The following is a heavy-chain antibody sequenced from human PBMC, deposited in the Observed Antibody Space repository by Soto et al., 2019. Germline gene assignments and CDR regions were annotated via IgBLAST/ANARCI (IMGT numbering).Heavy chain of an antibody. CDR1: GFSFTGYY. CDR2: INAHSGGT. V-gene: IGHV1-2*02. D-gene: IGHD6-6*01. Sequence: ASLKVSWKASGFSFTGYYIHWLRKAPGQGLEWMGWINAHSGGTEYAQKFQGRVTLTRDTSIATAYLTLTSLTSDDTALYYCAKDLTRQLAYWLDPWGQGTQVTVSS. CDR3: AKDLTRQLAYWLDP. J-gene: IGHJ5*02.